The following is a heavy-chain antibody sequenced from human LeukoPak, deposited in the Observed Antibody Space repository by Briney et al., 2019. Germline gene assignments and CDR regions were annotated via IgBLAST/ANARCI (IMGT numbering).Heavy chain of an antibody. CDR3: TRDWYDRSGYYDY. CDR1: GLTLSSYS. J-gene: IGHJ4*03. V-gene: IGHV3-21*01. CDR2: ISSSSSYI. D-gene: IGHD3-22*01. Sequence: GGSLRLSCAASGLTLSSYSMNWVRQAPGKGLEWVSSISSSSSYIHYTDSVKGRFTISRDNTKKSLYLQMNSLRAEDTAVYYCTRDWYDRSGYYDYWGQGTLVTVSS.